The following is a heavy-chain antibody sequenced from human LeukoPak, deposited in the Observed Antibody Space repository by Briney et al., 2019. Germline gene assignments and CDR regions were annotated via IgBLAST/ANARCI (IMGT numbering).Heavy chain of an antibody. J-gene: IGHJ6*03. Sequence: PSETLSLTCTVSGGSISSHYWSWIRQPPGKGLEWIGYIYYSGSTNYTPSLKSRVTISVDTSKNQFSLKLSSVTAADTAVYYCARIAAAPYYYYYMDVWGKGTTVTVSS. CDR3: ARIAAAPYYYYYMDV. V-gene: IGHV4-59*11. CDR1: GGSISSHY. CDR2: IYYSGST. D-gene: IGHD6-6*01.